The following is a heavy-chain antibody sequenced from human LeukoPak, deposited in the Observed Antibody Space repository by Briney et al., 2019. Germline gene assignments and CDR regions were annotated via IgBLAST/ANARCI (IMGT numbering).Heavy chain of an antibody. CDR2: IYYSGST. CDR1: GGSISNYY. J-gene: IGHJ4*02. Sequence: SETLSLTCTVSGGSISNYYWGWIRQPPGKGLEWIGSIYYSGSTYYNPSLKSRVTISVDTSKNQFSLKLSSVTAADTAVYYCARTSWYSSGWYYFDYWGQGTLVTVSS. V-gene: IGHV4-39*01. D-gene: IGHD6-19*01. CDR3: ARTSWYSSGWYYFDY.